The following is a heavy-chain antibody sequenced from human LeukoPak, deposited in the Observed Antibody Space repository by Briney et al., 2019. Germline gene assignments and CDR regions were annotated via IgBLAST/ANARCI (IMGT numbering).Heavy chain of an antibody. CDR1: GGTFSSYA. CDR3: ASYREYYYDSSGYYLDY. J-gene: IGHJ4*02. CDR2: IIPILGIA. V-gene: IGHV1-69*04. D-gene: IGHD3-22*01. Sequence: SVKVSCKASGGTFSSYAISWVRQALGQGLEWMGRIIPILGIANYAQKFQGRVTITADKSTSTAYMELSSLRSEDTAVYYCASYREYYYDSSGYYLDYWGQGTLVTVSS.